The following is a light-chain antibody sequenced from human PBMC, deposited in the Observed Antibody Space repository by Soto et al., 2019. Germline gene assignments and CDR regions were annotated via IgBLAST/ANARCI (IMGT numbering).Light chain of an antibody. Sequence: DIQLTQSPSSLSASVGDRVTITCRASKGISNYIVWYQQKPGKVPKLLIYAASTLQSGVPSRFSGSGSRTDCTRTISSRQPEDVATYYCHNYDDAPGTFGQGTQVDVK. CDR3: HNYDDAPGT. V-gene: IGKV1-27*01. CDR2: AAS. CDR1: KGISNY. J-gene: IGKJ1*01.